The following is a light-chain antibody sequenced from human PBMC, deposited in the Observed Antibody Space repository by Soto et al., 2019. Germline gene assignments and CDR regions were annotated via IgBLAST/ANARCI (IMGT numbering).Light chain of an antibody. Sequence: QSVLAQPASGSGAPGQSITISCTGTSSYVCAYNFFSWYQHYPDKTPKVVIYDVAKPPSGVSYPFSASKSGNTASLTISGLQAEDEADYYCMSFTSSNTYVFGTGTKVTVL. CDR3: MSFTSSNTYV. CDR1: SSYVCAYNF. CDR2: DVA. V-gene: IGLV2-14*03. J-gene: IGLJ1*01.